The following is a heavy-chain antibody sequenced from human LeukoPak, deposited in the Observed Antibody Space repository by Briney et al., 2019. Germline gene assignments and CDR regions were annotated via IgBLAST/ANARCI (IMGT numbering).Heavy chain of an antibody. J-gene: IGHJ4*02. CDR2: ISYDGSNK. CDR1: GFTFSSYA. V-gene: IGHV3-30-3*01. CDR3: ARESIFGVVTATFDY. Sequence: GRSPRLSCAASGFTFSSYAMHWVRQAPGKGLEWVAVISYDGSNKYYADSVKGRFTISRDNSKNTLYLQMNSLRAEDTAVYYCARESIFGVVTATFDYWGQGTLVTVSS. D-gene: IGHD3-3*01.